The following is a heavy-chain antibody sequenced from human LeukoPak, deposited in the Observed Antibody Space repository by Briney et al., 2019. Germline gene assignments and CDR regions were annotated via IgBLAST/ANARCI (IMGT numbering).Heavy chain of an antibody. D-gene: IGHD1-1*01. CDR1: GFRFSAYA. CDR3: VPKGNEGY. J-gene: IGHJ4*02. CDR2: ISPNGDNT. V-gene: IGHV3-64D*06. Sequence: PGGSLRLSCSASGFRFSAYAMHWVRQAPGKGLEYVSAISPNGDNTYYADSVRGRFSISRDNTKNTLYLQMNSLRPEDTAVSYCVPKGNEGYWGQGTLVTVSS.